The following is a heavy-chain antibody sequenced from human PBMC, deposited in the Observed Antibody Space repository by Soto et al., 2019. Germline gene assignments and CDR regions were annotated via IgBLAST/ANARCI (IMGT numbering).Heavy chain of an antibody. Sequence: SETLSLTCTVSGGSISSNYRHWIRQPPGKGLEWIGYVYNSGSTNYNPSLNSRDAISEDTSKSQFSLKVNSMTAADTAVYYCSRYRREAVAGYTLDNWGQGILVTVSS. J-gene: IGHJ4*02. CDR1: GGSISSNY. CDR3: SRYRREAVAGYTLDN. V-gene: IGHV4-59*01. CDR2: VYNSGST. D-gene: IGHD6-13*01.